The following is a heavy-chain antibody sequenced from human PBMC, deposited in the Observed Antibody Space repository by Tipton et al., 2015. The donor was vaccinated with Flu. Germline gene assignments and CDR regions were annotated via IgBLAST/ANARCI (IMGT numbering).Heavy chain of an antibody. V-gene: IGHV4-30-4*01. Sequence: TLSLTCTVSGGSISSGDYYWSWIRQPPGKGLEWIGYIYYSGSTYYNPPLKSRVTISVDTSKNQFSLKLSSVTAADTAVYYCARGSNIVPDSLSLASWGQGTLVTVSS. CDR1: GGSISSGDYY. CDR2: IYYSGST. J-gene: IGHJ5*02. CDR3: ARGSNIVPDSLSLAS. D-gene: IGHD2-8*01.